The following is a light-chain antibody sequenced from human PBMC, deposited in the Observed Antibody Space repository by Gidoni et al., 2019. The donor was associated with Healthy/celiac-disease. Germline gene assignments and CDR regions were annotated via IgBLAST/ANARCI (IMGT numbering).Light chain of an antibody. V-gene: IGKV3-20*01. J-gene: IGKJ1*01. CDR1: QSVSSSY. Sequence: EIVWTQSPGTLSLSPGERATLSCRASQSVSSSYLAWYQQKPGQAPRLLIYGASSRATGIPDRFSGSGSGTDFTLTISRLEPEDFAVYYCQQYGSSLWTFXXXTKVEIK. CDR3: QQYGSSLWT. CDR2: GAS.